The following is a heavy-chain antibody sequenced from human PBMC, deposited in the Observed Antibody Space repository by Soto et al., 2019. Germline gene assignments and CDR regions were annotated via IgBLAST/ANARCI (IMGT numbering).Heavy chain of an antibody. D-gene: IGHD3-9*01. Sequence: PSETLSLTCTVSCGSISSGDYYWSWVRQPPGKGLEWIGYIYYSGSTYYNPSLKSRVTISVDTSKNQFSLKLSSVTAADTAVYYCARGIRYFDWLYYYWGQGTLVTVSS. CDR2: IYYSGST. CDR1: CGSISSGDYY. CDR3: ARGIRYFDWLYYY. J-gene: IGHJ4*02. V-gene: IGHV4-30-4*01.